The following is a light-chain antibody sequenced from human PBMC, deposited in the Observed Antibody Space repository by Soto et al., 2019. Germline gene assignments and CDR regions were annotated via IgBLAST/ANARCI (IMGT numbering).Light chain of an antibody. Sequence: DIVMTQSPDSLAVSLGERATINCKSSQSFLSSANHQNHLAWYQQKPGLAPGLLIYDASTRATGVPTRFSGSRSGAEFTLTINSLQSEDFAVYYCQPYNNWPLTFGGGTKVDIK. CDR1: QSFLSSANHQNH. CDR3: QPYNNWPLT. CDR2: DAS. V-gene: IGKV4-1*01. J-gene: IGKJ4*01.